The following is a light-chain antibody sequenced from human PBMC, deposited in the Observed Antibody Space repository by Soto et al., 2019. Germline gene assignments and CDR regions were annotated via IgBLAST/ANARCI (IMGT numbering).Light chain of an antibody. J-gene: IGKJ2*03. CDR2: WAS. Sequence: DIVMTQSPDSLAVSLGERATINCKSSHNLFYTSNKKTYIAWYQHKAGQPPQLLLYWASTRESGVPDRYSGSGSGTDVALTIRNLKAEDGAVYDCQQYYYSPYSFGDGTKLEI. CDR1: HNLFYTSNKKTY. CDR3: QQYYYSPYS. V-gene: IGKV4-1*01.